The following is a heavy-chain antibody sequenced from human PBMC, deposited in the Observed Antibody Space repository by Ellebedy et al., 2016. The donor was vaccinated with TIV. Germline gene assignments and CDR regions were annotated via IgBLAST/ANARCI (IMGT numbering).Heavy chain of an antibody. Sequence: GESLKISCAASGFTFSSYSMNWVRQAPGKGLGWVSSISSNSNYIYYADSVRGRFTISRDNAKKSLYLQMNSLRAEDTAVYYCARGAMAVAGDDYWGQGTLVTVSS. CDR3: ARGAMAVAGDDY. CDR2: ISSNSNYI. J-gene: IGHJ4*02. V-gene: IGHV3-21*01. D-gene: IGHD6-13*01. CDR1: GFTFSSYS.